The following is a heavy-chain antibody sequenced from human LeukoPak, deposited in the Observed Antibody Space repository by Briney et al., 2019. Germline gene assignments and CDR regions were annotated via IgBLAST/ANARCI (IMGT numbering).Heavy chain of an antibody. J-gene: IGHJ4*02. CDR3: ARDLGDYCGSGSPGDY. D-gene: IGHD3-10*01. CDR1: GGTFSSDV. Sequence: GASVKVSGTASGGTFSSDVISWVRQAPGQGLEWMGWINAGNGNTKYSQKFQGRVTITRDTSASTAYMELSSLRSEDTAVYYCARDLGDYCGSGSPGDYWGQGTLVTVSS. CDR2: INAGNGNT. V-gene: IGHV1-3*01.